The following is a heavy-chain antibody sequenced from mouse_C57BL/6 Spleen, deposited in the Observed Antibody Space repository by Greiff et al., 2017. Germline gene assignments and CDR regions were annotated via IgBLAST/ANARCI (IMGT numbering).Heavy chain of an antibody. Sequence: EVKLVESGGGLVKPGGSLKLSCAASGFTFSSYAMSWVRQTPEKRLEWVATISDGGSYTYYPDTVKGRFTISRDNAKNNLYLQMSHLKSEDTAMYYCARGKYYGSEDYAMDYWGQGTSVTVSS. CDR1: GFTFSSYA. J-gene: IGHJ4*01. V-gene: IGHV5-4*03. CDR2: ISDGGSYT. CDR3: ARGKYYGSEDYAMDY. D-gene: IGHD1-1*01.